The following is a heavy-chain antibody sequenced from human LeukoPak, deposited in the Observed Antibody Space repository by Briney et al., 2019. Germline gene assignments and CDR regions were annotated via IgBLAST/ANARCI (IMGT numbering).Heavy chain of an antibody. CDR3: ARDRELLHFDY. J-gene: IGHJ4*02. Sequence: GGSLRLSCAASGFTFSSYGMHWVRQAPGKGLEWVAVIWYDGTNKYYADSVKGRFTISRNNSKNTLYLQMNSLRAEDTAVYYCARDRELLHFDYWGQGTLVTVSS. CDR1: GFTFSSYG. CDR2: IWYDGTNK. D-gene: IGHD1-26*01. V-gene: IGHV3-33*01.